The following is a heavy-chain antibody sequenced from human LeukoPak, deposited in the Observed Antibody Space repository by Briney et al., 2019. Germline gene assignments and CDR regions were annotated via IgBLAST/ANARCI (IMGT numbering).Heavy chain of an antibody. J-gene: IGHJ4*02. CDR1: GGSISSSSYY. D-gene: IGHD4-11*01. CDR3: AREGGLQHHFDY. V-gene: IGHV4-39*07. CDR2: MYYSGST. Sequence: SETLSLTCTVSGGSISSSSYYWGWIRQPPGKGLEWIGSMYYSGSTYYNPSLKSRVTISVDTSKNQFSLKLSSVTAADTAVYYCAREGGLQHHFDYWGQGTPVTVSS.